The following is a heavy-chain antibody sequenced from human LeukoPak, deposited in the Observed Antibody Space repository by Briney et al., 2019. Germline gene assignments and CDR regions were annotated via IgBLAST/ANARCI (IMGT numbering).Heavy chain of an antibody. CDR2: ISYDGSNK. CDR3: VTYGSGRHDYYYMDV. CDR1: GFTFSDYG. V-gene: IGHV3-30*03. D-gene: IGHD3-10*01. J-gene: IGHJ6*03. Sequence: GGSLRLSCAASGFTFSDYGTHWVRQAPGKGLEWVAVISYDGSNKYYIDSVKGRFTISRDNSKNTLYLQMNSLRAEDTAVYYCVTYGSGRHDYYYMDVWGKGTTVTVPS.